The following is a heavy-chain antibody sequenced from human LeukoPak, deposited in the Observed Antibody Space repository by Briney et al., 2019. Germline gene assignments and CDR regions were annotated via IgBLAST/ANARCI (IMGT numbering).Heavy chain of an antibody. CDR2: IYYSGST. J-gene: IGHJ4*02. D-gene: IGHD1-26*01. Sequence: SETLSLTCTVSGGSISSYYWSWIRQPPGKGLEWIGYIYYSGSTNYNPSLKSRVTISVDTSKNQFSLKLSSVTAADTAVCYCASAKTTTDYFDYWGQGTLVTVSS. V-gene: IGHV4-59*08. CDR3: ASAKTTTDYFDY. CDR1: GGSISSYY.